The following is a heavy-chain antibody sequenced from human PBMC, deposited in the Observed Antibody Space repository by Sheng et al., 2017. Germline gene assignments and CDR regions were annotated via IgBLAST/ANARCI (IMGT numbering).Heavy chain of an antibody. CDR2: IRYDGSNK. Sequence: QVQLVESGGGVVQPGGSLRLSCAASGFTFSSYGMHWVRQAPGKGLEWVAFIRYDGSNKYYADSVKGRFTISRDNSKNTLYLQMNSLRAEDTAVYYCAKEGLAYCGGDCYFKEFGWFDPWGQGTLVTVSS. J-gene: IGHJ5*02. CDR1: GFTFSSYG. D-gene: IGHD2-21*01. V-gene: IGHV3-30*02. CDR3: AKEGLAYCGGDCYFKEFGWFDP.